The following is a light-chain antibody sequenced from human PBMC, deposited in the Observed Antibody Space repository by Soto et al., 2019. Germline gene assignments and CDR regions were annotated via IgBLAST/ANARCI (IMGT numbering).Light chain of an antibody. V-gene: IGLV1-40*01. CDR1: SSNIGAGYD. CDR3: LSFDSSLSVV. Sequence: QAVVTQPPSVSGAPGQRVTISCTGSSSNIGAGYDVHWYQQLPVRAPKLLIYGNTNRPSGVPYRFSCSKSGTSASLAITGLQAEDEADYYCLSFDSSLSVVFGGGTKVTVL. J-gene: IGLJ2*01. CDR2: GNT.